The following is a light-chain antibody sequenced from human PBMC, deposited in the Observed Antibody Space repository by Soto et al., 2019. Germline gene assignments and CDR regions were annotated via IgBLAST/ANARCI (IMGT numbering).Light chain of an antibody. J-gene: IGKJ4*01. Sequence: EIVMTQSPATVSVSPGERATLSCRASQSVNNYLAWYQQKPGQAPRLLVYGIFSRATGVPSRFSGSGSVTEFTLTISRLQSEDSAVYYCHKHNKWPLTFGGGTRVEIK. V-gene: IGKV3-15*01. CDR1: QSVNNY. CDR2: GIF. CDR3: HKHNKWPLT.